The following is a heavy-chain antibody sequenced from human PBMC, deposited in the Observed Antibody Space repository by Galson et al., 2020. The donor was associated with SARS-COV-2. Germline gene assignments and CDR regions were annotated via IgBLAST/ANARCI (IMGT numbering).Heavy chain of an antibody. CDR2: ISSSGSTI. D-gene: IGHD3-9*01. V-gene: IGHV3-11*01. Sequence: GESLKISCAASGFTFSDYYMSWIRQAPGKGLEWVSYISSSGSTIYYADSVKGRFTISRDNAKNSLYLQMNSLRAEDTAVYYCAREGGGHYDMLTGRTRSTDFDYWGQGTLVTVSS. CDR1: GFTFSDYY. CDR3: AREGGGHYDMLTGRTRSTDFDY. J-gene: IGHJ4*02.